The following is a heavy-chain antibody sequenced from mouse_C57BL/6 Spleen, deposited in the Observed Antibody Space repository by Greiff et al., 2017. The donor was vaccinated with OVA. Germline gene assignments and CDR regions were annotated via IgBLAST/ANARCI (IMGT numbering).Heavy chain of an antibody. CDR3: ARAPYGYDEEGYYYAMDY. V-gene: IGHV5-4*01. Sequence: EVQGVESGGGLVKPGGSLKLSCAASGFTFSSYAMSWVRPTPEKRLELVATISDGGSYTYYPDNVKGRFTISRDNAKNNLYLQMSHLKSEDTAMYYCARAPYGYDEEGYYYAMDYWGQGTSVTVSS. D-gene: IGHD2-2*01. J-gene: IGHJ4*01. CDR1: GFTFSSYA. CDR2: ISDGGSYT.